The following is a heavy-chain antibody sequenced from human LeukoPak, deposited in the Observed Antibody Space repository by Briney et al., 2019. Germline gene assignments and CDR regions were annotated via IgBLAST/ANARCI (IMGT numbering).Heavy chain of an antibody. Sequence: PGGSLRLSCAASGFAFSSSWMAWVRQAPGKGLEWVANMNPDGSTKNYVDSVRGRFTISRDNAKNLLYLQMNSLGGDDTAVYYCARDSGYSAFDYCGQGTLVTASS. V-gene: IGHV3-7*05. J-gene: IGHJ4*02. CDR2: MNPDGSTK. CDR3: ARDSGYSAFDY. CDR1: GFAFSSSW. D-gene: IGHD5-12*01.